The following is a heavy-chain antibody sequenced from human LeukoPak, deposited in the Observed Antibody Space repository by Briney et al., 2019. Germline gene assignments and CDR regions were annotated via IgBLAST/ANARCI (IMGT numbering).Heavy chain of an antibody. CDR3: AKDRLVRGVIITGHFDY. J-gene: IGHJ4*02. CDR2: INPSSGST. Sequence: GASVKVSCKASGYTFTSYYMHWVRQAPGQGLEWMGIINPSSGSTSYAQKFQGRVTMTRDMSTSTVYMELSSLRSEDTAVYYCAKDRLVRGVIITGHFDYWGQGTLVTVSS. D-gene: IGHD3-10*01. V-gene: IGHV1-46*01. CDR1: GYTFTSYY.